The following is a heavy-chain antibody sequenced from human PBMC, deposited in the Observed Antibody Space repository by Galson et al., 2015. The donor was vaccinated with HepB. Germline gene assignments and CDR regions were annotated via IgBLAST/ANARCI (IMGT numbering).Heavy chain of an antibody. CDR3: AKGDVTTMIVVVTAPCFDI. V-gene: IGHV3-23*01. Sequence: SLRLSCAASGFTFSSYAMSWVRQAPGKGLEWVSAISGSGGSTYYADSVKGRFTISRDNSKNTLYLQMNSLRAEDTAVHYCAKGDVTTMIVVVTAPCFDIWGQGTMVTVSS. D-gene: IGHD3-22*01. CDR2: ISGSGGST. J-gene: IGHJ3*02. CDR1: GFTFSSYA.